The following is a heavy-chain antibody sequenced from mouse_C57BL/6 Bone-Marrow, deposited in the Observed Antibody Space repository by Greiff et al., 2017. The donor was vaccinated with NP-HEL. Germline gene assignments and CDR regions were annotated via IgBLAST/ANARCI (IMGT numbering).Heavy chain of an antibody. CDR2: IDPNSGGT. CDR3: SRYYYGSRGGYVDV. Sequence: VQLQQPGADLVKPGASVKLSCKASGYTFTSYWMHWVKQRPGRGLEWIGRIDPNSGGTKFNEKFKTKATLPVDKPSSTAYMQLSSLTAEDSAVYYCSRYYYGSRGGYVDVWGTGTTVTVSS. D-gene: IGHD1-1*01. CDR1: GYTFTSYW. V-gene: IGHV1-72*01. J-gene: IGHJ1*03.